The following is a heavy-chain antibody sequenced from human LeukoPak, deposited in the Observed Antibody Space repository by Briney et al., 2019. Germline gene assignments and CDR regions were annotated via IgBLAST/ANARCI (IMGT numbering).Heavy chain of an antibody. Sequence: GASVKVSCKASGGTFSSYAISWVRQAPGQGLEWMGGIIPIFGTANYAQKFQGRVTITADESTSTAYMELSSLRSEDTAVYYCARGVVPAAVNWFDPWGQGTLVTVSS. J-gene: IGHJ5*02. V-gene: IGHV1-69*13. CDR3: ARGVVPAAVNWFDP. CDR1: GGTFSSYA. CDR2: IIPIFGTA. D-gene: IGHD2-2*01.